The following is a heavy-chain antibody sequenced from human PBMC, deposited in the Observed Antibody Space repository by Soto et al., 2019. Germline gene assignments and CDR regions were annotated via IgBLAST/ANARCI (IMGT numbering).Heavy chain of an antibody. CDR2: LSACNGNT. V-gene: IGHV1-18*01. Sequence: SGKVSCKTSAYTFTSYAISWVRQAPGQGLEWMGWLSACNGNTNYAQNLQGRVTVTTDTSTDTAYMELRSLRSDDTAVYYCATVVGAVPYWGQGTQVTASS. CDR1: AYTFTSYA. D-gene: IGHD1-26*01. CDR3: ATVVGAVPY. J-gene: IGHJ4*02.